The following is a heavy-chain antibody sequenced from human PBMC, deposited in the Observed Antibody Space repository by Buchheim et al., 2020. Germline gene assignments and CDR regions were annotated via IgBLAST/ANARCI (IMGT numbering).Heavy chain of an antibody. CDR3: ARVPWGSYHTLDY. CDR1: GGSFSGYY. V-gene: IGHV4-34*01. CDR2: INHSGST. J-gene: IGHJ4*02. D-gene: IGHD3-16*02. Sequence: QVQLQQWGAGLLKPSETLSLTCAVYGGSFSGYYWSWIRQPPGKGLEWIGEINHSGSTNYNPSLKSRVTISVDTSKNQFSLKLSSVTAADTAVYYCARVPWGSYHTLDYWGQGTL.